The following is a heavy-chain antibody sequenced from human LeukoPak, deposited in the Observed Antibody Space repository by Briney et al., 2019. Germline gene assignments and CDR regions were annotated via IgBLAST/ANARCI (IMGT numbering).Heavy chain of an antibody. V-gene: IGHV3-30*18. J-gene: IGHJ4*02. CDR1: GFTFSIYG. Sequence: PGGSLRLSCAASGFTFSIYGMHWVRQAPGKGLEWVAVISYDGSNKYYADSVKGRFTISRDNSKNTLYLQMNSLRAEDTAVYYCAKAPLRDHLLSFDYWGQGTLVTVSS. D-gene: IGHD2-2*01. CDR2: ISYDGSNK. CDR3: AKAPLRDHLLSFDY.